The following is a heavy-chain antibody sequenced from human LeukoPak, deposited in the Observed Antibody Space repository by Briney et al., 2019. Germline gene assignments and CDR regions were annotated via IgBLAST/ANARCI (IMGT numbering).Heavy chain of an antibody. CDR1: GFTFSNAW. J-gene: IGHJ6*02. V-gene: IGHV3-15*01. Sequence: PGGSLRLSCAASGFTFSNAWMSWVRQAPGKGLEWVGRIKSKTDGGTTDYAAPVKGRFTISRDDSKNTLYLQMNSLETEDTAVYYCTRGAYYDFWSGYLYGLDVWGQGTTVTVSS. D-gene: IGHD3-3*01. CDR3: TRGAYYDFWSGYLYGLDV. CDR2: IKSKTDGGTT.